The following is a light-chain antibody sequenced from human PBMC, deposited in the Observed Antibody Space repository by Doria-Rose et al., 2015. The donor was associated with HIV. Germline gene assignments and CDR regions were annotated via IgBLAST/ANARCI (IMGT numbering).Light chain of an antibody. J-gene: IGKJ4*01. CDR2: AAS. CDR1: QDISTW. CDR3: QQSNDFPLT. Sequence: TQSPSSVSASVGDRVTITCRASQDISTWLAWYQEKPGGAPKLLIFAASTLQTGVPSRFSGSGSGTDFTLTISNLHPEDFATYYCQQSNDFPLTFGGGTRVEI. V-gene: IGKV1-12*01.